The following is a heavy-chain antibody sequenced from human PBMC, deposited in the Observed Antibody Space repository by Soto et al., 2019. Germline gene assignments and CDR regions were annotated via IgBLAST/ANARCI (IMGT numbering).Heavy chain of an antibody. D-gene: IGHD6-19*01. CDR3: ARDCGSGWYGYYYGMDV. Sequence: PGGSLRLSCAASGFTFSSYWMSWVRQAPGKGLEWVANIKQDGSEKYYVDSVKGRFTISRDNAKNSLYLQMNSLRAEDTAVYYCARDCGSGWYGYYYGMDVWGQGTTVTVSS. CDR2: IKQDGSEK. CDR1: GFTFSSYW. V-gene: IGHV3-7*01. J-gene: IGHJ6*02.